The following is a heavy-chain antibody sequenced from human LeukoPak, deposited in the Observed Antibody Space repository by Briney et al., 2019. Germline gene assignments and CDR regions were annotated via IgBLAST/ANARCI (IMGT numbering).Heavy chain of an antibody. D-gene: IGHD2-2*01. Sequence: SETLSLTCTASGGSISSGGYYWSWIRQHPGKGLEWIGYIYYSGSTYYNPSLKSRVTISVDTSKNQFSLKLSSVTAADTAVYYCARGLVVPAAPVGWYFDLWGRGTLVTVSS. J-gene: IGHJ2*01. CDR3: ARGLVVPAAPVGWYFDL. CDR1: GGSISSGGYY. CDR2: IYYSGST. V-gene: IGHV4-31*03.